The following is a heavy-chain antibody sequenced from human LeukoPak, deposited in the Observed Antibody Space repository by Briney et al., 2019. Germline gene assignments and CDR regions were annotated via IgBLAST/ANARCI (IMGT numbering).Heavy chain of an antibody. CDR1: GYIFTSYY. J-gene: IGHJ4*02. CDR3: ARDCLGCWWQTDS. CDR2: INPSGGST. D-gene: IGHD2-8*02. V-gene: IGHV1-46*01. Sequence: ASVKVSCKASGYIFTSYYIHWVRPAPGQGLEWMGIINPSGGSTSYAQKFQGRVTMTRDTSTSTVYMDLSSLRSEDTAVYYCARDCLGCWWQTDSWGQGTLVTVSS.